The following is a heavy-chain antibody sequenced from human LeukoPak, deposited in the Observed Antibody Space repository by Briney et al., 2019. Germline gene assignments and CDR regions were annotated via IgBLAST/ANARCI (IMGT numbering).Heavy chain of an antibody. V-gene: IGHV4-39*01. CDR1: GASIRSSDYY. Sequence: PSETLSLTCTVSGASIRSSDYYWGWIRQPPGKGLEWVGSMYFNGNRYSDPSLKSRVTISEDTSKNQFSLKLSSVTAADTALYYCARQMNTVTADYWGRGTLVTVSS. J-gene: IGHJ4*02. CDR2: MYFNGNR. CDR3: ARQMNTVTADY. D-gene: IGHD4-17*01.